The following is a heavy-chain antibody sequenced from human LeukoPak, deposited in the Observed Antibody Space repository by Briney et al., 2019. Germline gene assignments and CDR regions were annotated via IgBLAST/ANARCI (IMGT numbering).Heavy chain of an antibody. CDR1: GFTFSSSA. CDR3: AKGTGYYYDSANYFDS. J-gene: IGHJ4*02. D-gene: IGHD3-22*01. Sequence: GGSLRLSCAASGFTFSSSAMSWVRQAPGKGLEWVSAISGSGGTTYYADSVKGRFTISRDNSKTTLYLHINSLRAEDTAVYYCAKGTGYYYDSANYFDSWGQGTLVTVSS. V-gene: IGHV3-23*01. CDR2: ISGSGGTT.